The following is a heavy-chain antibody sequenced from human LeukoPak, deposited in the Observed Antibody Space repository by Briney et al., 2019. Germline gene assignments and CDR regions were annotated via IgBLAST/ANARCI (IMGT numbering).Heavy chain of an antibody. J-gene: IGHJ6*03. V-gene: IGHV4-30-4*08. Sequence: SETLSLTCTVSGGSLSSGDYYWSWIRQPPGKGLEWIGYTYYSGSTYYNPSLKSRVTISVDTSKNQFSLKLSSVTAADTAVYYCARALYYYDSSGYYRYYYYMDVWGKGTTVTVSS. CDR1: GGSLSSGDYY. D-gene: IGHD3-22*01. CDR3: ARALYYYDSSGYYRYYYYMDV. CDR2: TYYSGST.